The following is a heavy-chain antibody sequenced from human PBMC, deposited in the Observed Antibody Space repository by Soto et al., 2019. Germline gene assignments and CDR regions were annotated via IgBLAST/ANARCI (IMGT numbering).Heavy chain of an antibody. V-gene: IGHV1-46*01. D-gene: IGHD3-3*01. CDR2: INPSGGST. J-gene: IGHJ5*02. CDR1: GYTFTSYY. Sequence: ASVKVSCKASGYTFTSYYMHWVRQAPGQGLEWMGIINPSGGSTSYAQKFQGRVTMTRDTSTSTVYMELSSLRSEDTAVYYCAREWSVHRAIDWFDPWGQGTLVTVSS. CDR3: AREWSVHRAIDWFDP.